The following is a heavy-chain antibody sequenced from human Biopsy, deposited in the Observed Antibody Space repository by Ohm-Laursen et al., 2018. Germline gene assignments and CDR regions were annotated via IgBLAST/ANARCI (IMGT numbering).Heavy chain of an antibody. CDR2: IAYDGSNK. V-gene: IGHV3-30*02. CDR3: AKDGGQWLGGAFDI. Sequence: SLRLSCSASGFSFSTYGIYWVRQAPGKGLEWLAVIAYDGSNKYYAESVKGRFTISRDRSRDTVHLQMNSLRYEDTALYYCAKDGGQWLGGAFDIWGHGTMVSVSS. J-gene: IGHJ3*02. CDR1: GFSFSTYG. D-gene: IGHD6-19*01.